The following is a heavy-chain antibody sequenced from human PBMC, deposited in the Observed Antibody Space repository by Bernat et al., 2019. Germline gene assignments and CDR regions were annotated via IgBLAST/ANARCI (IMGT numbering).Heavy chain of an antibody. Sequence: QVQLVESGGGVVQPGGSLRLSCAASGFTFSSYGMHWVRQAPGKGLEWGAVIWDAESNKYYADSVKGRFTISRDNSKNTLYLEMNSLRAEDTAVYYCARGYSSSSGVFDIWGQGTVVTVSS. V-gene: IGHV3-33*01. J-gene: IGHJ3*02. CDR3: ARGYSSSSGVFDI. CDR1: GFTFSSYG. D-gene: IGHD6-6*01. CDR2: IWDAESNK.